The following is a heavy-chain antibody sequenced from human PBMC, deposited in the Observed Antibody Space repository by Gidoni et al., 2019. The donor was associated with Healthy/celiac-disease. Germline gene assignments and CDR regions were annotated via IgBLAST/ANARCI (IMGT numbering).Heavy chain of an antibody. V-gene: IGHV3-23*01. D-gene: IGHD3-22*01. CDR1: GFTFSSYA. CDR2: ISGSGGST. J-gene: IGHJ4*02. CDR3: AKAGDSSGYYPYYFDY. Sequence: EVQLLESWGGLVQPGGSLRLSCAASGFTFSSYAMSWVRQAPGKGLEWVSAISGSGGSTYYEDSVKGRFTISRDNSKNTLYLQMNSLRAEDTAVYYCAKAGDSSGYYPYYFDYWGQGTLVTVSS.